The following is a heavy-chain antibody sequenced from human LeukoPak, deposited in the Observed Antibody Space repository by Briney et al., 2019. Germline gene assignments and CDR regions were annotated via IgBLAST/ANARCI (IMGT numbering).Heavy chain of an antibody. J-gene: IGHJ1*01. D-gene: IGHD6-13*01. CDR3: ARVQGGSSSWSAPQSFQN. CDR2: ISYDGSNK. V-gene: IGHV3-30-3*01. Sequence: GGSLRLSCAASGFTFSDYAMHWVRQAPGKGLEWVAVISYDGSNKYYADSVKGRFTFSRDTSKNTLYLQMNSLRAEDTAVYYCARVQGGSSSWSAPQSFQNWGQGTLVTVPS. CDR1: GFTFSDYA.